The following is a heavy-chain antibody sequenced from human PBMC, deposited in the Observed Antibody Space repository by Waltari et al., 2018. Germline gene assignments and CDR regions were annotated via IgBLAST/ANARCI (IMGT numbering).Heavy chain of an antibody. CDR3: AKVGLGGDYGIFDY. J-gene: IGHJ4*02. CDR1: GFTFGDYA. CDR2: ISWNGGSR. V-gene: IGHV3-9*01. D-gene: IGHD4-17*01. Sequence: EVQLVVSGGDLVQPGRSLRLSCVTSGFTFGDYAMHWVRQFPGKGREGGSGISWNGGSRGYADSGKGRFTISRDNAKNSLYLEMNSLRAEDTALYYCAKVGLGGDYGIFDYWGQGTLVTVSS.